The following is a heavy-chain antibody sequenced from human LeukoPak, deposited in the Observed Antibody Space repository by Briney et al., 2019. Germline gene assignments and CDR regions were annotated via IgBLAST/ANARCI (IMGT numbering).Heavy chain of an antibody. CDR1: GGSFSGYY. CDR3: ARGAEGSILTGYFYYFDY. V-gene: IGHV4-34*01. D-gene: IGHD3-9*01. J-gene: IGHJ4*02. CDR2: INHSGST. Sequence: PSETLSLTCAVYGGSFSGYYWSWIRQPPGKGLEWIGEINHSGSTNYNPSLKSRATISVDTSKKQFCLKLSSVTAADTAVYYCARGAEGSILTGYFYYFDYWGQGTLVTVSS.